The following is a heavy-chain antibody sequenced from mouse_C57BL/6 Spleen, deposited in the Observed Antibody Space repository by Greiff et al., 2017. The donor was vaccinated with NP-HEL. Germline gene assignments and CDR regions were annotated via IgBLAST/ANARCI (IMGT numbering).Heavy chain of an antibody. V-gene: IGHV1-72*01. CDR1: GYTFTSYW. J-gene: IGHJ4*01. D-gene: IGHD1-1*01. Sequence: QVQLQQSGAELVKPGASVKLSCKASGYTFTSYWMHWVKQRPGRGLEWIGRIDPNSGGTKYNEKFKSKATLTVDKPSSTAYMQLSSLTSADSAVYYLASYSSPYDYYAMDYWGQGTSVTVSS. CDR3: ASYSSPYDYYAMDY. CDR2: IDPNSGGT.